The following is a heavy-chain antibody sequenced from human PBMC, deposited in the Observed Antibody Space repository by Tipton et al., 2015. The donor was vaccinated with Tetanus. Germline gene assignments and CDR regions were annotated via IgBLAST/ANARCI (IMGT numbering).Heavy chain of an antibody. CDR2: TFYSDIN. J-gene: IGHJ4*02. D-gene: IGHD5-12*01. Sequence: TLSLTCNVSGDSIKKYYWSWIRQPPGKGLEWIGYTFYSDINNYNPSLRSRVTLSIDKSKNQFSLRLTSVTAADTAVYYCARANNDYPKKGPFDYWGQGARVTVSS. CDR3: ARANNDYPKKGPFDY. V-gene: IGHV4-59*01. CDR1: GDSIKKYY.